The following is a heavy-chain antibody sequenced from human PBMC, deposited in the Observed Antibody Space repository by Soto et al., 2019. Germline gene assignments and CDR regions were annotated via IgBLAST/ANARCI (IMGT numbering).Heavy chain of an antibody. V-gene: IGHV3-9*01. Sequence: EVQLVESGGGLVQPGRSLRLSCAASGFTFDDYAMHWVRQAPGKGLEWVSGISWNSGSIGYADSVKGRFTISRDNAKNSLYLQMNSLRAEDTALYYCAKDLTGKIAVEDYYYYGMDVWGQGTTVTVSS. CDR1: GFTFDDYA. J-gene: IGHJ6*02. CDR2: ISWNSGSI. D-gene: IGHD6-19*01. CDR3: AKDLTGKIAVEDYYYYGMDV.